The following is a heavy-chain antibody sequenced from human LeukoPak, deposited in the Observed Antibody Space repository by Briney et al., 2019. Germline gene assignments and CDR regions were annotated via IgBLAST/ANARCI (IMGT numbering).Heavy chain of an antibody. Sequence: PGGSLRLSCAASGFTFSTYEMIWVRQAPGKGLEWVSYISDSGDTIFYADSVKGRFTISRDNAKNSLYLQMSSLRAEDTAVYYCARAGRSSGYDYYYGMDVWGQGTTVTVSS. CDR3: ARAGRSSGYDYYYGMDV. CDR1: GFTFSTYE. CDR2: ISDSGDTI. J-gene: IGHJ6*02. V-gene: IGHV3-48*03. D-gene: IGHD3-22*01.